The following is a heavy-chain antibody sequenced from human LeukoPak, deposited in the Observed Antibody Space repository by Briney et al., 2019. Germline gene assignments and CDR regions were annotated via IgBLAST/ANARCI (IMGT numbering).Heavy chain of an antibody. V-gene: IGHV3-23*01. CDR1: GFTFTSYA. CDR3: AKSILMTTVTTYYFDY. D-gene: IGHD4-17*01. CDR2: IIGSGGSI. Sequence: GGSLRPACAASGFTFTSYAMSWVRQAPGKGLEWVSTIIGSGGSIYYADSVKGRFTISRDNSKNTLYLQMNSLRAEDTAVYYCAKSILMTTVTTYYFDYWGQGTLVTVSS. J-gene: IGHJ4*02.